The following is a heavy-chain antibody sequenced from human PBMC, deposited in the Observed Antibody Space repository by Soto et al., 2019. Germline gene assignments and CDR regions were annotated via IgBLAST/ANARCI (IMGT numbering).Heavy chain of an antibody. D-gene: IGHD2-15*01. CDR1: GFTFSTYP. V-gene: IGHV3-23*04. J-gene: IGHJ4*02. Sequence: EVQVVESGGGLVQPGGSLRLSCVASGFTFSTYPMTWVRQVPGKGLEWVSGISGSGGTEYYADSVKGRFTISRDNSRNMMYLQMDILRAEDTAVYYCAKVPLTSGWYLDYWGQGNLVTVSS. CDR2: ISGSGGTE. CDR3: AKVPLTSGWYLDY.